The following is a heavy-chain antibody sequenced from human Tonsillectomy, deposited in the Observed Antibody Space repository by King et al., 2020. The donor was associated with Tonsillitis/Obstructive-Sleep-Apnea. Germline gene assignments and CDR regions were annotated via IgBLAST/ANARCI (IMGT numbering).Heavy chain of an antibody. V-gene: IGHV5-51*03. J-gene: IGHJ5*02. CDR3: ARPSLSSGDYVGWFDP. D-gene: IGHD4-17*01. CDR2: IYPGDSDT. CDR1: GYSFTSYW. Sequence: VQLVESGAEVKKPGESLKISCKGSGYSFTSYWIGWVRQMPGKGLEWMGIIYPGDSDTKYSPSFQGQVTISADKSISTAYLQWSSLKASDTAMYYCARPSLSSGDYVGWFDPWGQGTLVTVSS.